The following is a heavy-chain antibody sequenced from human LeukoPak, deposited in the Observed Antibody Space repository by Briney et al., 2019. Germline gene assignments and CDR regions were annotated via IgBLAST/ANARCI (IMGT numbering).Heavy chain of an antibody. V-gene: IGHV3-20*04. Sequence: GGSLRLSCAASGFTFDDYGMSWFRQAPGKGLEWVSGINWNGGSTGYADSVKGRFTISRDNAKNSLYLQMNTLRAEDTALYYCARDLRYCSGGSCSWGQGTLVTVSS. CDR1: GFTFDDYG. CDR3: ARDLRYCSGGSCS. D-gene: IGHD2-15*01. CDR2: INWNGGST. J-gene: IGHJ5*02.